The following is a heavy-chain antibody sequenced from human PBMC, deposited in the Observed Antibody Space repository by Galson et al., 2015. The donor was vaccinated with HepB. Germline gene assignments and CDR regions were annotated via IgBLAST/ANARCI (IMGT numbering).Heavy chain of an antibody. CDR3: TRDHAVRGKVTSLYPNDL. V-gene: IGHV1-18*01. CDR2: ISAYNGNI. D-gene: IGHD2-21*02. Sequence: SVKVSCKASGYTFTSSGISWVRQAPGQGLEWMGWISAYNGNINYAPKFQGRVTMTTDTSTTTAYMELRSLTSDDAAVYYCTRDHAVRGKVTSLYPNDLWGQGTLVTISS. CDR1: GYTFTSSG. J-gene: IGHJ5*02.